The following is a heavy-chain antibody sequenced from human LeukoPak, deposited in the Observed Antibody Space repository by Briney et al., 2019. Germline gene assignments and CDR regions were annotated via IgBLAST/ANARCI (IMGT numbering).Heavy chain of an antibody. CDR2: VYTSGST. V-gene: IGHV4-4*07. Sequence: SETLSLTCTVSGGSISSYYWSWIRQPAGKGLEWIGRVYTSGSTNYNPSLKSRVTISVDTSKNQFSLKLSSVTAADTAVYYCARARLTIAAFSFDYWGQGTLVTVSS. CDR1: GGSISSYY. CDR3: ARARLTIAAFSFDY. D-gene: IGHD6-13*01. J-gene: IGHJ4*02.